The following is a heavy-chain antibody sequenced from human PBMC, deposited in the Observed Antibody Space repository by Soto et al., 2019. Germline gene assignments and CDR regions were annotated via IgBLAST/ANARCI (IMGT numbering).Heavy chain of an antibody. CDR1: GFPVSGAW. CDR3: TTDSQISLTLVRFDY. CDR2: NKSKIDGGTT. J-gene: IGHJ4*01. V-gene: IGHV3-15*07. D-gene: IGHD2-8*02. Sequence: GSPRLSFAPPGFPVSGAWVNWVRPAPGKGLEWVGRNKSKIDGGTTDYAAPRKGRFAVSRDDSNNMLYLQMNSLKTEDTGVYYCTTDSQISLTLVRFDYWGHGTLVTVSS.